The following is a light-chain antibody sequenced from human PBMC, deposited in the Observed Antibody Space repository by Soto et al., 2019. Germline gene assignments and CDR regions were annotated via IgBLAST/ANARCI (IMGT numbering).Light chain of an antibody. J-gene: IGKJ1*01. CDR1: QTISNF. CDR2: RAS. CDR3: QQYKSYPWT. V-gene: IGKV1-5*03. Sequence: DIQMTQSPSTLSAFVGDSFAITCRASQTISNFLAWYQQKPGKAPKLLFYRASNLEGGVPSRFSGGGSGTEFTLTINSLQPDDSATYYCQQYKSYPWTFGQGTKVDIK.